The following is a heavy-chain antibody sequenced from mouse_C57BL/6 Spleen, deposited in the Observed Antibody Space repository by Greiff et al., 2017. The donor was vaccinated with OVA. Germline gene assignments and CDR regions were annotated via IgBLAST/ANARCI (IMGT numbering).Heavy chain of an antibody. V-gene: IGHV1-74*01. J-gene: IGHJ4*01. D-gene: IGHD2-10*01. CDR2: IHPSDSDT. CDR1: GYTFTSYW. CDR3: AIWNSYYGRTYYAMDY. Sequence: QVQLKQPGAELVKPGASVKVSCKASGYTFTSYWMHWVKQRPGQGLEWIGRIHPSDSDTNYNQKFKGKATLTVDKSSSTAYMQLSSLTSEDSAVYYCAIWNSYYGRTYYAMDYWGQGTSVTVSS.